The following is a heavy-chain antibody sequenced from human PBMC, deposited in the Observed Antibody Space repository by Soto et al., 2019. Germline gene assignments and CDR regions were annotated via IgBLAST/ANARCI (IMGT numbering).Heavy chain of an antibody. J-gene: IGHJ5*02. V-gene: IGHV3-21*01. Sequence: AGSLRLSCAASGFTFSSYNMNWARQAPGKGLEWVSSISSSSTYIYYADSVKGRFTISRDNAKNSLYLQMNSLRAEDTAVYYSARETPSDILTASYGTCFDPWGQGTLVPVSP. CDR3: ARETPSDILTASYGTCFDP. CDR2: ISSSSTYI. D-gene: IGHD3-9*01. CDR1: GFTFSSYN.